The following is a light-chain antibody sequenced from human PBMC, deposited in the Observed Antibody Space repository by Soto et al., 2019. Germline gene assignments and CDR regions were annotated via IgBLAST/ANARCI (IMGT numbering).Light chain of an antibody. J-gene: IGLJ2*01. CDR2: DVS. CDR3: SSYTTSSTVV. V-gene: IGLV2-14*01. CDR1: SSDVGSYNY. Sequence: QSALTQPASLSASPGQSITISCIGTSSDVGSYNYVSWYQQRPGKVPKVIIYDVSNRPSGVSNRFSGSKSGNTASLTISGLQAEDEADYYCSSYTTSSTVVFGGGTKVTVL.